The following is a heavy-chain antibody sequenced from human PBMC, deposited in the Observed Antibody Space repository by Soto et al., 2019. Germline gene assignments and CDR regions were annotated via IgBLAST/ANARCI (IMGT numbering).Heavy chain of an antibody. CDR2: IIPILGIA. D-gene: IGHD2-2*01. Sequence: SVKVSCKASGGTFSSYTISCVRPAPGQGLEWMGRIIPILGIANYAQKFQGRVTITADKSTSTAYMELSSLRSEDTAVYYCARDPGCSSTSCYAGYYYYMDVWAKGPRSPSP. CDR1: GGTFSSYT. J-gene: IGHJ6*03. CDR3: ARDPGCSSTSCYAGYYYYMDV. V-gene: IGHV1-69*04.